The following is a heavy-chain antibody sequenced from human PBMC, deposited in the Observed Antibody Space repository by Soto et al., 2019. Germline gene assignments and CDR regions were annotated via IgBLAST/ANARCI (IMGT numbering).Heavy chain of an antibody. J-gene: IGHJ4*02. CDR3: ARLGGYYQALDS. CDR1: GGSISSYY. Sequence: SETLSLTCTVSGGSISSYYWSWIRQPPGKGLEWIGYIYYSGSTNYNPSLKSRVTISVDTSKNQFSLKLSSVTAADTAVYYCARLGGYYQALDSWGQGTLVTVSS. D-gene: IGHD3-22*01. V-gene: IGHV4-59*08. CDR2: IYYSGST.